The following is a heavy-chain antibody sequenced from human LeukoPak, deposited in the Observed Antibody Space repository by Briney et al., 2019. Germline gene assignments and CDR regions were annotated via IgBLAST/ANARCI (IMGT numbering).Heavy chain of an antibody. D-gene: IGHD6-6*01. Sequence: GGSLRLSCAASGFTFSSYAMSWVRQAPGKGLEWVSAISGSGGSTYYADSVKGRFTISRDNAKNSLYLQMNSLRAEDTAVYYCARVGYSSSSAFDYWGQGTLVTVSS. CDR3: ARVGYSSSSAFDY. CDR2: ISGSGGST. CDR1: GFTFSSYA. V-gene: IGHV3-23*01. J-gene: IGHJ4*02.